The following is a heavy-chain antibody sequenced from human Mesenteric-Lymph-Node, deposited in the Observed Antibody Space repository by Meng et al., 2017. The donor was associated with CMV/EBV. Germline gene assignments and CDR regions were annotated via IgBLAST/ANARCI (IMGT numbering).Heavy chain of an antibody. CDR1: GFTFSSYW. Sequence: GGSLRLSCAASGFTFSSYWMSWVRQAPGKGLEWVANIKQDGSEKYYVDSVKGRFTISRDNAKNSLYLEMSSLRPEDTAVYYCTKDAWNSPGWFDPWGQGTLVTVSS. CDR3: TKDAWNSPGWFDP. CDR2: IKQDGSEK. V-gene: IGHV3-7*03. D-gene: IGHD1-1*01. J-gene: IGHJ5*02.